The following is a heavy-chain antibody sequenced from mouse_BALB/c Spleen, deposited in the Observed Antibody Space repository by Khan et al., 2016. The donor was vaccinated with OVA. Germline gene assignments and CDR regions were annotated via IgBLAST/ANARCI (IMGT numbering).Heavy chain of an antibody. CDR1: GYSFSRSW. CDR3: ARWGGDVFTY. Sequence: QVQLKESGAELVRPGSSVKLSCKASGYSFSRSWMNWVQQRPGQGLEWIGQIYPGNGDTNYNGKFKGKATLTAATSSHNAYMQLRSLTSEDPAVYVCARWGGDVFTYWGQGTLVTVSA. D-gene: IGHD2-13*01. V-gene: IGHV1-80*01. J-gene: IGHJ3*01. CDR2: IYPGNGDT.